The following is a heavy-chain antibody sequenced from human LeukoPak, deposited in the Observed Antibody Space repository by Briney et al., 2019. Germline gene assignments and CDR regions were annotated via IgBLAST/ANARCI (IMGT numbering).Heavy chain of an antibody. D-gene: IGHD6-6*01. V-gene: IGHV4-39*01. J-gene: IGHJ4*02. CDR1: GGSISSSSYY. CDR3: ARHIYSSSSFDY. CDR2: IYYSGST. Sequence: PSETLSLTCTVSGGSISSSSYYWGWIRQPPGKGLEWLGSIYYSGSTYYNPSLKSRVTISVDTSKNQFSLKLSSVTAADTAVYYCARHIYSSSSFDYWGQGTLVTVSS.